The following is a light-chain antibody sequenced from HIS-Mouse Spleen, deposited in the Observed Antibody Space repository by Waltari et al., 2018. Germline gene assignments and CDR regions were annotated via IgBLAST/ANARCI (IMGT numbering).Light chain of an antibody. Sequence: QSALTHPASVSGSPGQSITISCTGTSSDVGSYNLVSWYQQHPGKAPKLMIYEGSKRPSGVFNRFSGSKSGNTASLTISGLQAEDEADYYCCSYAGSSTFGVFGGGTKLTVL. J-gene: IGLJ3*02. CDR2: EGS. CDR1: SSDVGSYNL. V-gene: IGLV2-23*03. CDR3: CSYAGSSTFGV.